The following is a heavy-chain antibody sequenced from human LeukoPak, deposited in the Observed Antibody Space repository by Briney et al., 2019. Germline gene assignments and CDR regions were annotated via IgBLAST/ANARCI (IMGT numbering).Heavy chain of an antibody. CDR3: ARGIHWFDP. CDR1: GGSISPLY. V-gene: IGHV4-59*11. J-gene: IGHJ5*02. CDR2: IYYSGST. D-gene: IGHD2-21*01. Sequence: SETLSLTCTVSGGSISPLYWGWIRQPPGKGLEWIGYIYYSGSTNYNPSLKSRVTISVDTSKNQFSLKLSSVTAADTAVYYCARGIHWFDPWGQGTLVTVSS.